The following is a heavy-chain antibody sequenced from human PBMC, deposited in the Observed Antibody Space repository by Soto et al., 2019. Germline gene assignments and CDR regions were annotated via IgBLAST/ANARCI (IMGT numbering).Heavy chain of an antibody. CDR2: IYQNGDT. CDR1: GGPFSSGGYY. D-gene: IGHD4-17*01. CDR3: ARGDSTVSSVFDP. J-gene: IGHJ5*02. Sequence: SETLSLTCTVSGGPFSSGGYYWSWIRQEPGKGLEWIGYIYQNGDTSYNPSLKSRVTISADTSKTQFSLKLSSVTAADTAVYYCARGDSTVSSVFDPWGQGILVTVSS. V-gene: IGHV4-31*03.